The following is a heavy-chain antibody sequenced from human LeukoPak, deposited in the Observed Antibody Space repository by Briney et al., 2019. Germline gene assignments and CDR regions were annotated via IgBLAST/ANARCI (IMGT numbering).Heavy chain of an antibody. CDR2: IDPSDSYT. Sequence: GESLKISCKGSGYSFTSYWISWVRQMPGKGLEWMGRIDPSDSYTNYNPSFQGHVTISADKSISTAYLQWSSLKASDTAMYYCARHHPLTYCSSTSCPVDAFDIWGQGTMVTVSS. D-gene: IGHD2-2*01. J-gene: IGHJ3*02. CDR3: ARHHPLTYCSSTSCPVDAFDI. V-gene: IGHV5-10-1*01. CDR1: GYSFTSYW.